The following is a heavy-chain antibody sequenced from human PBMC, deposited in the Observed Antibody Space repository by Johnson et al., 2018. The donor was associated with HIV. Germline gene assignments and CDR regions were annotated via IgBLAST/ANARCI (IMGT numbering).Heavy chain of an antibody. Sequence: QVQLVESGGGVVQPGRSLRLSCAASGFTFSTYGMHWVRQAPGRGLEWVAVIWFDGSIQYYADSVKGRFTISRDNSKNTLFLQMGSLRVEDTAVYYCARDWEKNSSGYYPDAVDIWGQGTMVTVSS. D-gene: IGHD3-22*01. CDR2: IWFDGSIQ. J-gene: IGHJ3*02. V-gene: IGHV3-33*01. CDR1: GFTFSTYG. CDR3: ARDWEKNSSGYYPDAVDI.